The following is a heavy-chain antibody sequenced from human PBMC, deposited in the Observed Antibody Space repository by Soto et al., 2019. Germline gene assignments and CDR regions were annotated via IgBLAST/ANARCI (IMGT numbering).Heavy chain of an antibody. CDR2: IKSKTDGGTT. CDR1: GSTFSNAW. V-gene: IGHV3-15*07. D-gene: IGHD3-22*01. CDR3: TINFFYDTTGYYSKAVS. Sequence: GGSLRLSCAASGSTFSNAWMNWVRQAPGKGLEWVDRIKSKTDGGTTDYAAPVKGRFTISRDDSKNTLYLQMNSLKTEDTAVYYCTINFFYDTTGYYSKAVSWGQGSPVPVSS. J-gene: IGHJ5*02.